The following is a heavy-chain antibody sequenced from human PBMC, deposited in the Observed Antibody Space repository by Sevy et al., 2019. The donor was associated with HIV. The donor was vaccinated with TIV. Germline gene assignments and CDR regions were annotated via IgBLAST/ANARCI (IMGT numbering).Heavy chain of an antibody. D-gene: IGHD6-19*01. V-gene: IGHV3-15*01. CDR2: IKSKTDGGTT. J-gene: IGHJ4*02. CDR3: TTDDNVSSGWLGYFDY. Sequence: GESLKISCAASGFTFSNAWMSWVRQAPGKGLEWVGRIKSKTDGGTTDYAAPVKGRFTISRYDSKNTLYLQMNSLKTEDTAVYYCTTDDNVSSGWLGYFDYWGQGTLVTVSS. CDR1: GFTFSNAW.